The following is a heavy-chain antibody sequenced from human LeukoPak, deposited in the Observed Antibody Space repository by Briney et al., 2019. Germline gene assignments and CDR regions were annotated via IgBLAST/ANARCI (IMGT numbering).Heavy chain of an antibody. V-gene: IGHV3-23*01. CDR3: AKARGYYYDSSGLCLDY. J-gene: IGHJ4*02. Sequence: GGSLRLSCAASGFTFSSYAMSWVRQAPGKGLEWVSAISGSGGSTYYADSVKGRFTISRDNSKNTLYPQMNSLRAEDTAVYYCAKARGYYYDSSGLCLDYWGQGTLVTVSS. CDR1: GFTFSSYA. D-gene: IGHD3-22*01. CDR2: ISGSGGST.